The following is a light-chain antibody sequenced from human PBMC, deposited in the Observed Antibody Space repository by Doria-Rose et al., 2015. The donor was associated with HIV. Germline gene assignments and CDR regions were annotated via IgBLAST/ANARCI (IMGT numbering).Light chain of an antibody. CDR1: QSLLYTSKNY. Sequence: TQSPESLGMSLGERATLNCKFNQSLLYTSKNYLAWYQQKPGQPPTLLIYWASTRQSGVPARFSGGGSWTDVTLTISSLEAEDVAVYYCQQYYDTPSFGPGTTVDIK. CDR3: QQYYDTPS. V-gene: IGKV4-1*01. CDR2: WAS. J-gene: IGKJ3*01.